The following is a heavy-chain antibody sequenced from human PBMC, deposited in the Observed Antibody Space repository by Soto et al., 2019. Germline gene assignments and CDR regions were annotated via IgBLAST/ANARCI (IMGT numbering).Heavy chain of an antibody. Sequence: EVQLLESGGGLVQPGGSVRLSCVASGFNLRNHDMNWFRQPPGKGLEWVSNINGAATSTSYADAVKGRFTVSRDNSQNTVYLQMSNLRVEDTAVYYCAVDPNWEWGYWGQGTLVTVSS. CDR2: INGAATST. D-gene: IGHD1-1*01. V-gene: IGHV3-23*01. CDR3: AVDPNWEWGY. J-gene: IGHJ4*02. CDR1: GFNLRNHD.